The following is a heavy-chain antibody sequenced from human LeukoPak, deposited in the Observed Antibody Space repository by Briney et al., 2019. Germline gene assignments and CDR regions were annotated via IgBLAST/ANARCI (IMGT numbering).Heavy chain of an antibody. CDR2: IWHDGSNK. J-gene: IGHJ5*02. CDR1: GFTFSSYG. Sequence: PGGSLRLSCAASGFTFSSYGMHWVRQAPGKGLEWVAVIWHDGSNKYYADSVKGRFTISRDNSKNTLYLQMNSLRAEDTAMYYCAREGFYDILTGDQGDWFDPWGQGTLVTVSS. V-gene: IGHV3-33*01. D-gene: IGHD3-9*01. CDR3: AREGFYDILTGDQGDWFDP.